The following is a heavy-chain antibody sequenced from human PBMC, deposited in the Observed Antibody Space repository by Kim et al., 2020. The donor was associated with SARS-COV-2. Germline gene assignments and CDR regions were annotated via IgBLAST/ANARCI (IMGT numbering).Heavy chain of an antibody. CDR2: IIPIFGTA. D-gene: IGHD3-3*01. J-gene: IGHJ6*02. V-gene: IGHV1-69*13. Sequence: SVKVSCKASGGTFSSYAISWVRQAPGQGLEWMGGIIPIFGTANYAQKFQGRATITADESTSTAYMELSSLRSEDTAVYYCARVSHGPTKTYYDFWSGYPHYYYYYGMDVWGRGTTVTVSS. CDR1: GGTFSSYA. CDR3: ARVSHGPTKTYYDFWSGYPHYYYYYGMDV.